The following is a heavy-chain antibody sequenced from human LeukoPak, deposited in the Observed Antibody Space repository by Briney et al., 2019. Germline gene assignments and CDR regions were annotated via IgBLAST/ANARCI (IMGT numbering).Heavy chain of an antibody. CDR2: IYPGDSDT. V-gene: IGHV5-51*01. D-gene: IGHD3-10*01. CDR3: ARDTGGVGYFDY. Sequence: GESLKISCTGSEYTFRSPWIGWVRQMPGKALEWMGIIYPGDSDTRYSPSFQGQVTISVDKSIRTAYLRWSSLRASDTAMYYCARDTGGVGYFDYWGQGTLVTVSS. J-gene: IGHJ4*02. CDR1: EYTFRSPW.